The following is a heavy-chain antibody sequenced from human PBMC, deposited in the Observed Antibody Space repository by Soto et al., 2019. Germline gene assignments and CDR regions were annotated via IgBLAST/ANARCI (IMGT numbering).Heavy chain of an antibody. CDR3: ARDLGLYQHGSGSPYYYYGMDV. CDR2: INAGNGNT. V-gene: IGHV1-3*01. D-gene: IGHD3-10*01. CDR1: GYTFTSYA. Sequence: ASVKVSCKASGYTFTSYAMHWVRQAPGQRLEWMGWINAGNGNTKYSQKFQGRVTITRDTSASTAYMELSSLRSEDTAVYYCARDLGLYQHGSGSPYYYYGMDVWGQGTTVTVSS. J-gene: IGHJ6*02.